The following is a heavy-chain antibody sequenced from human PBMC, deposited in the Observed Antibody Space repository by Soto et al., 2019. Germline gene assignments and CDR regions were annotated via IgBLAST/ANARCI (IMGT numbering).Heavy chain of an antibody. CDR1: GFTFSSYG. CDR2: VSYDGSNK. V-gene: IGHV3-30*03. J-gene: IGHJ6*01. CDR3: ARDILPGYYGYGMDV. Sequence: GGSLRLSCAASGFTFSSYGVHWVRQAPGKGLEWVASVSYDGSNKHYADSVKGRFTIARDNSRNTLDLEMNSLRAEDTAVYYCARDILPGYYGYGMDVWGQGTTVTVSS. D-gene: IGHD3-9*01.